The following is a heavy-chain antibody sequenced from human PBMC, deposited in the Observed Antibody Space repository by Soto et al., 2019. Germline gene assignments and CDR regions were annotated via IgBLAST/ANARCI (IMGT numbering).Heavy chain of an antibody. CDR3: AGGGGVGVAGSAAFDM. Sequence: QLHLVQSGAVVKKPGASVTVSCSASGYPVTAYYMHWVRQAPGRGLEWMGGINPATGAAKYTQTFQGRVTMTGDTSTSTVFMELSGLTSEATAVFSWAGGGGVGVAGSAAFDMWGQGTLVTVSS. J-gene: IGHJ3*02. V-gene: IGHV1-2*02. D-gene: IGHD3-3*01. CDR1: GYPVTAYY. CDR2: INPATGAA.